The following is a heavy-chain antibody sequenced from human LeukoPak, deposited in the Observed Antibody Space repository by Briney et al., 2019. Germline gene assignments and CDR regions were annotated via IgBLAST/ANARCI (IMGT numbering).Heavy chain of an antibody. CDR1: LFTLRRYV. CDR2: ISYDGRNE. J-gene: IGHJ5*02. CDR3: ARARAQSERYQDNWFDP. Sequence: PGRALRLSRAASLFTLRRYVMRWVRPGPDKGMQRVAAISYDGRNEIYPHSVKGGFRISKYNSGHTLSLQMNRLRPEDTAIYFCARARAQSERYQDNWFDPWGQGTLLTV. D-gene: IGHD1-26*01. V-gene: IGHV3-30*03.